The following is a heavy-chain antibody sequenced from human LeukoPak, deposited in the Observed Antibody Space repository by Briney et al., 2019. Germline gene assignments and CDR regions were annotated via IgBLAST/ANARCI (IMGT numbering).Heavy chain of an antibody. D-gene: IGHD3-10*01. CDR3: TRLKIIMVRGVIIGGAFDI. CDR1: GLDVSSTY. Sequence: GGSLRLSCASSGLDVSSTYMSWIRQAPGKGLEWVGFIRSKAYGGTTEYAASAKGRFTISRDDSKSIAYLQMNSLKTEDTAVYYCTRLKIIMVRGVIIGGAFDIWGQGTMVTVSS. CDR2: IRSKAYGGTT. V-gene: IGHV3-49*03. J-gene: IGHJ3*02.